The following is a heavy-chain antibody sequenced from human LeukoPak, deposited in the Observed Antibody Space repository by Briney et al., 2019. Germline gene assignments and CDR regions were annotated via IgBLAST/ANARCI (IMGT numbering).Heavy chain of an antibody. Sequence: PSETLSLTCSVSGGSIDTYYWNWIRQPPGKGLEWIGYIYYSGSTNYNPSLKSRVTISVDTSKNQFSLRLNSVTAADTAVYYCARAGAGGGDFDYWGQGTLVTVSS. CDR1: GGSIDTYY. D-gene: IGHD2-21*01. CDR3: ARAGAGGGDFDY. V-gene: IGHV4-59*01. CDR2: IYYSGST. J-gene: IGHJ4*02.